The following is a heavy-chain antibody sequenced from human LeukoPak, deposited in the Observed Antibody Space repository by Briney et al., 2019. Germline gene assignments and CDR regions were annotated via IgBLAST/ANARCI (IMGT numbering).Heavy chain of an antibody. J-gene: IGHJ4*02. CDR2: ISYNGGYK. Sequence: GSLRLSCVASGFTFSSYGMHWVRQAPGKGLEWVAVISYNGGYKYYADSVKGRFTVSRDNSKNTLYLQMNSLRAEDTAVYYCAKDSSIGAANYYFDYWGQGTLVTVSS. V-gene: IGHV3-30*18. D-gene: IGHD6-25*01. CDR1: GFTFSSYG. CDR3: AKDSSIGAANYYFDY.